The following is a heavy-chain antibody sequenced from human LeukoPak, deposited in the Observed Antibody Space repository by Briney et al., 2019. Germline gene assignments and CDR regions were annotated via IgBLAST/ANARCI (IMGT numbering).Heavy chain of an antibody. CDR2: IYSGGST. CDR3: ARSGYYDSSGYYSYFDY. J-gene: IGHJ4*02. CDR1: EFSVGSNY. V-gene: IGHV3-66*01. D-gene: IGHD3-22*01. Sequence: PGGSLRLSCAASEFSVGSNYMTWVRQAPGKGLEWVSLIYSGGSTYYADSVKGRFTISRDNSKNTLYLQMNSLRAEDTAVYYCARSGYYDSSGYYSYFDYWGQGTLVTVSS.